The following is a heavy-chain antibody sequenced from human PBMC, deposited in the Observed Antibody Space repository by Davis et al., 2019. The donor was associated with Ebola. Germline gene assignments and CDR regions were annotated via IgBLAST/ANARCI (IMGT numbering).Heavy chain of an antibody. V-gene: IGHV1-18*01. CDR3: AKDPLVVPAATYYYYYGMDV. J-gene: IGHJ6*02. CDR2: ISPYNGNT. D-gene: IGHD2-2*01. CDR1: GDTFSSHA. Sequence: AASVKVSCKASGDTFSSHAISWVRQAPGQGLEWMGWISPYNGNTNYAQKFQGRVTMTTDTSTSTAYMELRSLRSDDTAVCYCAKDPLVVPAATYYYYYGMDVWGQGTTVTVSS.